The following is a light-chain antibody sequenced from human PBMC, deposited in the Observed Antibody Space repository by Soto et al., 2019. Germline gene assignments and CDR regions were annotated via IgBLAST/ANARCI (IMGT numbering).Light chain of an antibody. CDR2: KAS. V-gene: IGKV1-5*03. CDR3: QQYNSYLYT. CDR1: QSISSW. Sequence: DIQMTQSPSTLSASVGDRVTNTCRASQSISSWLAWYQQKPGKAPKLLIYKASSLESGVPSRFSGSGSGTEFTLTISSLQPDDFATYYCQQYNSYLYTFGQGTKVDIK. J-gene: IGKJ2*01.